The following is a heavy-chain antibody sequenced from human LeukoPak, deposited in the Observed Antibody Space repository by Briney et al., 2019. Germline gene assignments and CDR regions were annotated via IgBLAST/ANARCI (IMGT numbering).Heavy chain of an antibody. J-gene: IGHJ6*02. D-gene: IGHD4-11*01. CDR3: ARVGGSNFYNYGMDV. CDR2: IYFSGST. CDR1: DDSIGNYY. V-gene: IGHV4-59*01. Sequence: SETLSLTCTVSDDSIGNYYWSWIRQSPGKGLEWISYIYFSGSTNYNPSLKRRVTMSVVTSKNQFSLRLTSVTAADTATYYCARVGGSNFYNYGMDVWGQGTTVIVSS.